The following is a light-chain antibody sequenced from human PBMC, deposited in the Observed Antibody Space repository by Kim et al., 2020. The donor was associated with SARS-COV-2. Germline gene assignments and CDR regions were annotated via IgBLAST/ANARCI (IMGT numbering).Light chain of an antibody. V-gene: IGLV2-14*03. CDR1: SSDVGGYNY. Sequence: QSALTQPASVSGTPGQWITISCTGTSSDVGGYNYVSWYQQHPGTAPQLMIYDVSNRPSGVSNRFSCSKSGNTASLTISGLQAEDEADYYCSSYTSSTPYVFGTGTKVTVL. CDR2: DVS. J-gene: IGLJ1*01. CDR3: SSYTSSTPYV.